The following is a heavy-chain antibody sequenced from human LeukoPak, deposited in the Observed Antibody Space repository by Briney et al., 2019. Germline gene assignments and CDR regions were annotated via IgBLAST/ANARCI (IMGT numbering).Heavy chain of an antibody. Sequence: GGSLRLSCAASGFTVSSNYMSWVRQAPGKGLEWVSVIYSGGSTHYADSVRGRFTISRDNSKNTLYLQMNSLRAEDTAVYYCARERDSSGYYLRYWGQGTLVTVSS. J-gene: IGHJ4*02. CDR1: GFTVSSNY. D-gene: IGHD3-22*01. V-gene: IGHV3-53*01. CDR3: ARERDSSGYYLRY. CDR2: IYSGGST.